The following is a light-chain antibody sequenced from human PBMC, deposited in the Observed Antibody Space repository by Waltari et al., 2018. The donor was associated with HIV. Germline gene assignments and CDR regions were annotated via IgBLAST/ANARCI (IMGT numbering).Light chain of an antibody. J-gene: IGKJ4*01. CDR3: LQYQDFPIT. Sequence: DIQMTQSPRPLSASVGDSVTITCRASQDINKDLVWFQQKPGKAPKSLIYAASSLQSGVPSKFSGGGSGRHFTLTISSLQLEDFATYYCLQYQDFPITFGGGTRVEI. CDR1: QDINKD. CDR2: AAS. V-gene: IGKV1-16*02.